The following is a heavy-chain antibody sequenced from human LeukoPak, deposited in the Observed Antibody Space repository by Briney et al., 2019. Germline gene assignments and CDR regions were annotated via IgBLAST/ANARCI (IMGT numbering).Heavy chain of an antibody. D-gene: IGHD2-2*02. V-gene: IGHV3-21*01. J-gene: IGHJ4*02. CDR2: ISSSSSYI. CDR1: GFTFSSYS. CDR3: ARDSQRDIVVVPAAIYNY. Sequence: GGSPRLSCAASGFTFSSYSMNWVRQAPGKGLEWVSSISSSSSYIYYADSVKGRFTISRDNAKNSLYLQMNSLRAEDTAVYYCARDSQRDIVVVPAAIYNYWGQGTLVTVSS.